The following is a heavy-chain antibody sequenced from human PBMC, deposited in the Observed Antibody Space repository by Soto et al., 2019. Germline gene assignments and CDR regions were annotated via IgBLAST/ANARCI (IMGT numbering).Heavy chain of an antibody. CDR3: AREGVAAAGPYYYGMDV. D-gene: IGHD6-13*01. Sequence: PGGSLRLSCAASGFTVSSNYMSWVRQAPGKGLEWVSVIYSGGSTYYADSVKGRFTISRDNSKNTLYLQMNRLRAEDTAVYYCAREGVAAAGPYYYGMDVWGQGTTVTVSS. V-gene: IGHV3-53*01. J-gene: IGHJ6*02. CDR1: GFTVSSNY. CDR2: IYSGGST.